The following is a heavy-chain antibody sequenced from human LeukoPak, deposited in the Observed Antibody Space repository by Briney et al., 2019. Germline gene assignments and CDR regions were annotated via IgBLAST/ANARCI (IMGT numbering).Heavy chain of an antibody. CDR1: GRSISSYY. V-gene: IGHV4-59*01. CDR3: ASSADNLCYRVIWFDP. Sequence: SETLSLTCTVCGRSISSYYGSWIRHPPGEGLEWLGYIYSSGSTNYYSSVKSRVTISIDTSKTQISLKLSSVSAADTAVYFCASSADNLCYRVIWFDPWGQGTLVTVSS. J-gene: IGHJ5*02. D-gene: IGHD1-14*01. CDR2: IYSSGST.